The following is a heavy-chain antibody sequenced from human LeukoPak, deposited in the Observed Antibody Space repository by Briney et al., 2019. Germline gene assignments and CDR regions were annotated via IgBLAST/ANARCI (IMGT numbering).Heavy chain of an antibody. J-gene: IGHJ3*02. CDR2: IKENGNEQ. V-gene: IGHV3-7*01. CDR1: GFTFTSHW. Sequence: GGSLRLSCEASGFTFTSHWMSWVRQAPGKGPEWVAHIKENGNEQYYADSVKGRFTISRDNVKQSLGLQMDSLRVEDTAVYYCARGPGDFDASDIWGQGTMVTVSS. CDR3: ARGPGDFDASDI. D-gene: IGHD1-14*01.